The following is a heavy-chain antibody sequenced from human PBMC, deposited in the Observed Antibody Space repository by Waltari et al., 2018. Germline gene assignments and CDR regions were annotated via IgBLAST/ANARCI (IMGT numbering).Heavy chain of an antibody. CDR3: AKDVEGELYYFDN. D-gene: IGHD3-16*01. J-gene: IGHJ4*02. CDR2: VGLDVRNK. Sequence: VQLVESGGGVVQPGRSLSLSCAASGFSFSIFAMHRVRRSPGRGMDWVAVVGLDVRNKFYAESMKGRFTISRDKSKNTLYLQMESLRAEDTAIYYCAKDVEGELYYFDNWGQGTLVTVSS. CDR1: GFSFSIFA. V-gene: IGHV3-30*18.